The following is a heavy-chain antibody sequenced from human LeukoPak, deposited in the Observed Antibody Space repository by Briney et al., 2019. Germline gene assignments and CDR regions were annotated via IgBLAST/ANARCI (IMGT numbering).Heavy chain of an antibody. V-gene: IGHV1-2*06. CDR3: ARDYCSSTSCLFDY. Sequence: ASVEVSCKASGYTFTGYHMHWVRRAPGQGLEWMGRINPNSGDTNYAQKFQGRVTMTRDTSISTAYMELSRLRSDDTAVYYCARDYCSSTSCLFDYWGQGALVTVSS. D-gene: IGHD2-2*01. J-gene: IGHJ4*02. CDR1: GYTFTGYH. CDR2: INPNSGDT.